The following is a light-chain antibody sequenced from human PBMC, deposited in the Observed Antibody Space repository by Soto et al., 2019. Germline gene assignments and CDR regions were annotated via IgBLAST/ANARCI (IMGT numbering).Light chain of an antibody. J-gene: IGLJ2*01. V-gene: IGLV3-21*02. CDR1: KIGTKS. Sequence: SYELTQPPSVSVAPGQTARITCGGNKIGTKSVHWYQQQPGQAPVLVVFDDSDRPSGIPERFSGSNSGNTATLTISRVEAGDEADDYCQVWDSSTDQNVVFGGGTKLTVL. CDR2: DDS. CDR3: QVWDSSTDQNVV.